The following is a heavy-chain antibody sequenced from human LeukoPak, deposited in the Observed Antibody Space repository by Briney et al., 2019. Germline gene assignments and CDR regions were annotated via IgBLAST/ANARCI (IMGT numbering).Heavy chain of an antibody. V-gene: IGHV1-2*02. CDR3: ARDRGIQLWLLDYFDY. J-gene: IGHJ4*02. D-gene: IGHD5-18*01. CDR2: INPNSGGT. Sequence: ASVKVSCKASGYTFTGYYMHWVRQAPGQGLEWMGWINPNSGGTNYAQKFQGRVTMTRDTSISTAYMELSRLRSDDTAVYYCARDRGIQLWLLDYFDYWGQGTLVTVSS. CDR1: GYTFTGYY.